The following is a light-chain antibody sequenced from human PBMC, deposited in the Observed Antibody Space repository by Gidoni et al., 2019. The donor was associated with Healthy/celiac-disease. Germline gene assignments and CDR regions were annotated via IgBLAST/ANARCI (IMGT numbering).Light chain of an antibody. Sequence: IVLTQSPGTLSLSPGERATLSCSDRQSVSRSYLAWYQQKPGQAPRLLIYGASSRATAIPDRFSGSGSGTDFTLTISRLEPEDFAVYYCQQYDTFXXXTKLEIK. CDR3: QQYDT. CDR1: QSVSRSY. V-gene: IGKV3-20*01. CDR2: GAS. J-gene: IGKJ2*01.